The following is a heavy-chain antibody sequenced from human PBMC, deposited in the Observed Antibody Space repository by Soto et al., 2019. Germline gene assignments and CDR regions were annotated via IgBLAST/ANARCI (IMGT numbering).Heavy chain of an antibody. D-gene: IGHD3-10*01. CDR1: GFTFSSYA. CDR2: MSGNGGGT. CDR3: AKVATLITMVRGVYFDH. J-gene: IGHJ4*02. Sequence: ESGGGLVQPGGSLRLSCAASGFTFSSYAMTWVRQAPGKGLEWVSAMSGNGGGTYYADSVKGRFTISRDYSKNTVYLQMNSLRAEDTAVYYCAKVATLITMVRGVYFDHWCQGTLVTVSA. V-gene: IGHV3-23*01.